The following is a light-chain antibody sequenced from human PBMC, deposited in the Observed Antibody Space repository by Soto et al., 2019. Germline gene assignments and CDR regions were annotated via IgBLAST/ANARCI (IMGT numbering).Light chain of an antibody. J-gene: IGLJ1*01. CDR1: SSNIGKNY. CDR3: AAWDNSVSGRYV. Sequence: QPVLTQPPSASGTPGQRVTISCSGNSSNIGKNYVYWYQQFPGTAPKLLIHIDDQRSSGVPDRFSGSKSGTSASLAISGLRSEDEADYFCAAWDNSVSGRYVFGTGTKLTVL. CDR2: IDD. V-gene: IGLV1-47*02.